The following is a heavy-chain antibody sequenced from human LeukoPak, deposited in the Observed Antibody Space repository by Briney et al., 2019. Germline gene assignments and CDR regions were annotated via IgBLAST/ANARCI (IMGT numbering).Heavy chain of an antibody. V-gene: IGHV5-51*01. D-gene: IGHD4-11*01. J-gene: IGHJ5*02. CDR1: GYTFTNYW. CDR2: IYPGDSDT. Sequence: GESLKISCKGSGYTFTNYWIGWVRQMPGKGLEWMGIIYPGDSDTRYSPSFQGQVTISADKSISTAYLQWRSLKASDTAIYYCARGENWYSTWFDPWGQGTLVTVS. CDR3: ARGENWYSTWFDP.